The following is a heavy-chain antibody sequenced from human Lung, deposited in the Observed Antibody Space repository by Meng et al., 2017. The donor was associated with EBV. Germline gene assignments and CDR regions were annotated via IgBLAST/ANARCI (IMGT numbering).Heavy chain of an antibody. CDR3: ASFDHIPRRNYFDY. J-gene: IGHJ4*02. Sequence: QGRLTVSGPGLWEPAQTLSLPCTCPGVSMTSGNYYWSWIRQPPGKGLEWIGFIHHSGSTYYNPSLKSRVSISVDTSKNQFSLNLNSMTAADTAVYYCASFDHIPRRNYFDYWGQGTLVTVSS. D-gene: IGHD2-21*01. V-gene: IGHV4-30-4*01. CDR1: GVSMTSGNYY. CDR2: IHHSGST.